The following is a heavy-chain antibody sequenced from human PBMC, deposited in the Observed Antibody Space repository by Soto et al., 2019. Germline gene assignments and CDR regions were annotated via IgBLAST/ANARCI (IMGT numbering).Heavy chain of an antibody. CDR1: GFTFSDYY. Sequence: GGSLRLSCAASGFTFSDYYMSWIRQAPGKGLEIVSYISGTKSFTDYADSVKGRFTISRDNAKNSLFLQMNTLRAEDTAVYYCARVQRGQLLSSFADALDIWGQGTMVTVS. CDR2: ISGTKSFT. J-gene: IGHJ3*02. CDR3: ARVQRGQLLSSFADALDI. D-gene: IGHD2-2*01. V-gene: IGHV3-11*05.